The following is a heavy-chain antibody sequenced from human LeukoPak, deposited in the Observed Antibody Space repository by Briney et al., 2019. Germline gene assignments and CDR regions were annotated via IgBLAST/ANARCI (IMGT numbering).Heavy chain of an antibody. CDR3: ARAGFYDYVWGSYRPTHDAFDI. CDR1: GFTFSDYY. J-gene: IGHJ3*02. Sequence: GGSLRLSCAASGFTFSDYYMSWIRQAPGKGLEWVSHISSSGSTIYYADSVKGRFTISRDSAKNSLYLQMNSLRAEDTAVYYCARAGFYDYVWGSYRPTHDAFDIWGQGTMVTVSS. V-gene: IGHV3-11*01. CDR2: ISSSGSTI. D-gene: IGHD3-16*02.